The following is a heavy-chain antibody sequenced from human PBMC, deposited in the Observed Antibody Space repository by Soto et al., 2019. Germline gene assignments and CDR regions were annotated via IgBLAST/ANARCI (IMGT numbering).Heavy chain of an antibody. CDR1: GFTFSNYW. CDR3: ARDRLVLNTAQWFDP. Sequence: EVQLVESGGGLVQPGGSLRLSCAASGFTFSNYWMSWVRQAPGKGLEWVANIKQDGSEKYYVDSVRGRFTISRDNAKNSLYLQMNSQRAEDTAVYYCARDRLVLNTAQWFDPWGQGTLVTVSS. CDR2: IKQDGSEK. V-gene: IGHV3-7*01. D-gene: IGHD3-9*01. J-gene: IGHJ5*02.